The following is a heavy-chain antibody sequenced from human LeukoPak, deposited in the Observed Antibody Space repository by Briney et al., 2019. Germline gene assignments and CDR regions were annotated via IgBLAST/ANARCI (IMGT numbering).Heavy chain of an antibody. CDR1: GYTFTSYG. J-gene: IGHJ4*02. D-gene: IGHD3-10*01. Sequence: ASVKVSCKASGYTFTSYGISWVRQAPGQGLEWMGWISAYNGNTNYAQKLQGRVTMTTVTSTSTAYMELRSLRSDDTAVYYCAREQHYYGSGSYSHWGQGTLVTVSS. CDR3: AREQHYYGSGSYSH. CDR2: ISAYNGNT. V-gene: IGHV1-18*01.